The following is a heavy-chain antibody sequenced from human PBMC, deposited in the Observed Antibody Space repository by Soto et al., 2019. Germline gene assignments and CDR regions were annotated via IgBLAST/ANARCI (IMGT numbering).Heavy chain of an antibody. CDR1: GGTFISYA. CDR2: IIPVFGTA. J-gene: IGHJ4*02. D-gene: IGHD4-17*01. CDR3: ASGSVTTYLAAFDL. V-gene: IGHV1-69*01. Sequence: QVQLVQSGAEVKKPGSSVKVSCKASGGTFISYAISWVRQAPGRGLEWMGGIIPVFGTANYTQKLQGRVTITADESTSTAYRELSSRRSEAMGLYYCASGSVTTYLAAFDLWGQGTVVTASS.